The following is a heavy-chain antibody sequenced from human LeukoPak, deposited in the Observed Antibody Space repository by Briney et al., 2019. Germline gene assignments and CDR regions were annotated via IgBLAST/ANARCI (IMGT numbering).Heavy chain of an antibody. D-gene: IGHD2-15*01. CDR2: IWYDGSNK. CDR3: AKDACSGGSCYWAYYFDY. J-gene: IGHJ4*02. CDR1: GFTFSSYG. Sequence: GGSLRLSCAASGFTFSSYGMHWVRQAPGKGLEWVAVIWYDGSNKYYADSVKGRFTISRDNSKNTLYLQMNSLRAEDTAVYYCAKDACSGGSCYWAYYFDYWGQGTLVTVSS. V-gene: IGHV3-30*02.